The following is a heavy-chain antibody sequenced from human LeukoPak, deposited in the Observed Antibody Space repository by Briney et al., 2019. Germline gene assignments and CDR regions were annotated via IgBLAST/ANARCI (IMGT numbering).Heavy chain of an antibody. D-gene: IGHD5-18*01. CDR2: TSGSGGST. Sequence: PGGSLRLSCAASGFTFSSYGMSWVRQAPGKGLEWVSATSGSGGSTYYADSVKGRFTISRDNSKNTLYLQMNSLRAEDTAVYYCAKGTQQYGFQHWGQGTLVTVSS. CDR1: GFTFSSYG. CDR3: AKGTQQYGFQH. J-gene: IGHJ1*01. V-gene: IGHV3-23*01.